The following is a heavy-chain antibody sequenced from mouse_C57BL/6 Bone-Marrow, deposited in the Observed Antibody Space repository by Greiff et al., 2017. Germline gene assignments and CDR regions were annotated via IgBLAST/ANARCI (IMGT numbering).Heavy chain of an antibody. CDR2: IHPNSGST. CDR1: GYTFTSYW. Sequence: VQLQQSGPELVKPGASVKLSCKASGYTFTSYWMHWVKQRPGQGLEWIGMIHPNSGSTNYNEKFKSKATLTVYKSSSTAYMQLSSLTSEDSAVYYCAGWLLVTPYFDVWGTGTTVTVSS. J-gene: IGHJ1*03. CDR3: AGWLLVTPYFDV. V-gene: IGHV1-64*01. D-gene: IGHD2-3*01.